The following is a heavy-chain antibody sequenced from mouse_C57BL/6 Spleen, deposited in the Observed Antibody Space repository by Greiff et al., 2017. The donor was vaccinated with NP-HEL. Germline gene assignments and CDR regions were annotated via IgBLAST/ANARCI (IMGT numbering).Heavy chain of an antibody. V-gene: IGHV3-6*01. CDR3: ARDETGTWFAY. D-gene: IGHD4-1*01. Sequence: ESGPGLVKPSQSLSLTCSVTGYSITSGYYWNWIRQFPGNKLEWMGYISYDGSTNYNPSLKKRISITRDTSKNQFFLKLKSVTTEDTATYYCARDETGTWFAYWGQGTLVTVSA. CDR1: GYSITSGYY. J-gene: IGHJ3*01. CDR2: ISYDGST.